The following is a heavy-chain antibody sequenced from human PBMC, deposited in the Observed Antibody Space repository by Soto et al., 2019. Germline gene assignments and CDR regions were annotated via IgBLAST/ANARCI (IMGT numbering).Heavy chain of an antibody. CDR3: AMGFGELRAYTWFDP. CDR2: IYHSGST. CDR1: GGSISSSNW. V-gene: IGHV4-4*02. D-gene: IGHD3-10*01. J-gene: IGHJ5*02. Sequence: QVQLQESGPGLVKPSGTLSLTCAVSGGSISSSNWWSWVRQPPGKGLEWIGEIYHSGSTNYNPSLQSRVTISVDKSKNQFSLKLSSVTAADTAVYYCAMGFGELRAYTWFDPWGQGTLVTVSS.